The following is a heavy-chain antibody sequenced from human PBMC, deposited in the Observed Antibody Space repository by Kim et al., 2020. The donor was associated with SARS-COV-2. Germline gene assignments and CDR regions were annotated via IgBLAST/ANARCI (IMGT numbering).Heavy chain of an antibody. J-gene: IGHJ6*02. V-gene: IGHV4-34*01. Sequence: SETLSLTCAVYGGSFSGYYWSWIRQPPGKGLEWIGEINHSGSTNYNPSLKSRVTISVDTSKNQFSLKLSSVTAADTAVYYCARHTIFGVVTYYYYGMDVWGQGTTVTVSS. D-gene: IGHD3-3*01. CDR1: GGSFSGYY. CDR3: ARHTIFGVVTYYYYGMDV. CDR2: INHSGST.